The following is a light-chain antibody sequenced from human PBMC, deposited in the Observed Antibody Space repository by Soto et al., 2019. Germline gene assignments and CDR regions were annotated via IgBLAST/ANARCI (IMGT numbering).Light chain of an antibody. Sequence: QSALTQPRSVSGSPGQSVTISCTGTSSDVGGYNYVSWYQQHPGKAPKLMIYDVSKRPSGVPDRFSGSKSGNTASLTISGLQAEDEADYSCCSYAGSYSYVFGPGTTVTVL. CDR1: SSDVGGYNY. CDR2: DVS. CDR3: CSYAGSYSYV. V-gene: IGLV2-11*01. J-gene: IGLJ1*01.